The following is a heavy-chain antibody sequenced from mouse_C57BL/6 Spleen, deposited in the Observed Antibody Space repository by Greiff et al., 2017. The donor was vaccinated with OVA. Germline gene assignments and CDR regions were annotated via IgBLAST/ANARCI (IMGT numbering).Heavy chain of an antibody. D-gene: IGHD2-5*01. CDR2: INPNNGGT. CDR1: GYTFTDYY. CDR3: ARLYSNYEGLAY. V-gene: IGHV1-26*01. Sequence: EVQLQQSGPELVKPGASVKISCKASGYTFTDYYMNWVKQSHGKSLEWIGDINPNNGGTSYNQKFKGKATLTVDKSSSTAYMELRSLTSEDSAVYYCARLYSNYEGLAYWGQGTLVTVSA. J-gene: IGHJ3*01.